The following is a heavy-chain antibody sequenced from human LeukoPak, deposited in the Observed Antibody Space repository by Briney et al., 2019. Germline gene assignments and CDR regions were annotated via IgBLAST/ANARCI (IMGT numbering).Heavy chain of an antibody. J-gene: IGHJ5*02. D-gene: IGHD4-17*01. Sequence: NPSQTLSLTCAVSGGSISSGGYSWSWIRQPPGKGLEWIGYIYHSGSTCYNPSLKSRVTISVDRSKNQFSLKLSSVTAADTAVYYCAKENDDYGDYLWGQGTLVTVSS. CDR2: IYHSGST. CDR1: GGSISSGGYS. V-gene: IGHV4-30-2*01. CDR3: AKENDDYGDYL.